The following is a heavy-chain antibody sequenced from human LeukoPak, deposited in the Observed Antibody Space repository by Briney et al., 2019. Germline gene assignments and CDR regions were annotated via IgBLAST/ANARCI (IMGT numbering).Heavy chain of an antibody. J-gene: IGHJ4*02. D-gene: IGHD5-18*01. CDR2: ISSSSSTI. CDR3: ARHLSGITGYTYGRGIDY. CDR1: GFTFSSYS. V-gene: IGHV3-48*04. Sequence: PGGSLRLSCAASGFTFSSYSMNWVRQAPGKGLEWVSYISSSSSTIYYADSVKGRFTISRDNAKKSLYLQMNSLRAEDTAVYYCARHLSGITGYTYGRGIDYWGQGTPVTVSS.